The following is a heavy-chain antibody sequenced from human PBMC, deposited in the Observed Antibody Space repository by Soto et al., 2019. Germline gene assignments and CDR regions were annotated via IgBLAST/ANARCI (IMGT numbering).Heavy chain of an antibody. V-gene: IGHV3-53*01. J-gene: IGHJ6*02. CDR1: GFTVSSNY. Sequence: LRLSCAASGFTVSSNYMSWVRQAPGKGLEWVSVIYSGGSTYYADSVKGRFTISRDNSKNTLYLQMNSLRAEDTAVYYCARDQRASGGGMDVWGQGTTVTVS. D-gene: IGHD3-10*01. CDR2: IYSGGST. CDR3: ARDQRASGGGMDV.